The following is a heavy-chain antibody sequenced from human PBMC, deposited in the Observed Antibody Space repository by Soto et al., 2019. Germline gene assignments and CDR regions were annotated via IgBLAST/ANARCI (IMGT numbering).Heavy chain of an antibody. V-gene: IGHV3-49*03. CDR2: IRSKAYGGTT. J-gene: IGHJ4*02. CDR3: TTLSYDILTGYPTTFDY. Sequence: GGSLRLSCTASGFTFGDYAMSWFRQAPGKGLEWVGFIRSKAYGGTTEYAASVKGRFTISRDDSKSIAYLQMNSLKTEDTAVYYCTTLSYDILTGYPTTFDYWGQGTLVTVSS. D-gene: IGHD3-9*01. CDR1: GFTFGDYA.